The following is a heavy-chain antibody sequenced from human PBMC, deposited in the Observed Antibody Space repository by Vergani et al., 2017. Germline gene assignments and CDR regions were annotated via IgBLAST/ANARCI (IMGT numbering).Heavy chain of an antibody. V-gene: IGHV1-69*02. D-gene: IGHD3-16*01. CDR3: ARARAALGQNLGGSYAY. Sequence: QVQLVQSGAEVKKPGSSVKVFCKVSGGTFSSYPINWVRQAPGQGLEWMGSIIPFLGIENYAQNFQGRVTITADKSTNTAYMELRSLRSEDTAVYYCARARAALGQNLGGSYAYWGQGTLVTVSS. J-gene: IGHJ4*02. CDR1: GGTFSSYP. CDR2: IIPFLGIE.